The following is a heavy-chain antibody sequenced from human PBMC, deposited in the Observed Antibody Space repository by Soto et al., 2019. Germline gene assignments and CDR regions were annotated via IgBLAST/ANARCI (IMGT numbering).Heavy chain of an antibody. CDR3: ARGVSAGVDY. CDR1: GYSFTRLD. CDR2: MEPSTGRT. V-gene: IGHV1-8*01. J-gene: IGHJ4*02. D-gene: IGHD1-26*01. Sequence: QVQLVQSGAEVREPGASVKVSCKASGYSFTRLDINWVRQTAGQGLEWMGWMEPSTGRTGYAQKFQGRVTMTRDTSINTAYMELTTLTSDDTAFYYCARGVSAGVDYWGPGTLVIVSS.